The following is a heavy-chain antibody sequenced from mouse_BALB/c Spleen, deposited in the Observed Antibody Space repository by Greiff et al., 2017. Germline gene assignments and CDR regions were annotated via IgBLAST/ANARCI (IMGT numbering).Heavy chain of an antibody. CDR1: GYTFTSYV. Sequence: EVQLQQSGPELVKPGASVKMSCKASGYTFTSYVMHWVKQKPGQGLEWIGYINPYNDGTKYNEKFKGKATLTSDKSSSTAYMELSSLTSEDSAVYYCAPTISRGGYYAMDYWGQGTSVTVSS. J-gene: IGHJ4*01. CDR3: APTISRGGYYAMDY. CDR2: INPYNDGT. D-gene: IGHD2-12*01. V-gene: IGHV1-14*01.